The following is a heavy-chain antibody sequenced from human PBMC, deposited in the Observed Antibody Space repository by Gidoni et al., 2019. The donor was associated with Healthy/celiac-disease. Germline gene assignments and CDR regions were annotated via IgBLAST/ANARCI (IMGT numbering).Heavy chain of an antibody. V-gene: IGHV3-23*04. Sequence: EVQLVESGGGLVQPGGSLRLSCAASGFTFSSYAMSWVRQAPGKGLEWVSAISGSGGSTYYADSVKGRFTISRDNSKNTLYLQMNSLRAEDTAVYYCAKLVYCSSTSCSPRGYFDYWGQGTLVTVSS. D-gene: IGHD2-2*01. CDR3: AKLVYCSSTSCSPRGYFDY. CDR1: GFTFSSYA. CDR2: ISGSGGST. J-gene: IGHJ4*02.